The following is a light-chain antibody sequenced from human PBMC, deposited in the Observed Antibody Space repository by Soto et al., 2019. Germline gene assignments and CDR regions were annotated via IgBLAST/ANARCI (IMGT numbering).Light chain of an antibody. J-gene: IGLJ2*01. CDR1: SRDVGGYNY. CDR3: SSYTSSSTLV. CDR2: DVS. V-gene: IGLV2-14*01. Sequence: QSALTQPASVSGSPGQSITISCTGTSRDVGGYNYVSWYQQYPGKAPKLMIYDVSTRPSGVSNRFSGSKSGNTASLTISGLQAEDEADYYCSSYTSSSTLVFGGGTKLTVL.